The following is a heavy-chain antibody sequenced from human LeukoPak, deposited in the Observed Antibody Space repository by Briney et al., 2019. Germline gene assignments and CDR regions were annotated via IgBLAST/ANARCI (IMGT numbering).Heavy chain of an antibody. CDR3: ARVNYGSGSYYGFGGDYYMDV. CDR1: GFTFSSYE. CDR2: ISSSGTTI. V-gene: IGHV3-48*03. J-gene: IGHJ6*03. D-gene: IGHD3-10*01. Sequence: GGSLRLSCAASGFTFSSYEMNWVRQAPGKGLEWVSYISSSGTTIYYADSVKGRFTISRDNAKNSLYLQMNNLRAEDTAVYYCARVNYGSGSYYGFGGDYYMDVWGKGTTVTISS.